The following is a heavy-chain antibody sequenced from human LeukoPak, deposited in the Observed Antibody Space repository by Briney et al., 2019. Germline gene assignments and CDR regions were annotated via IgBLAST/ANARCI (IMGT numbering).Heavy chain of an antibody. CDR1: GGSISSYY. D-gene: IGHD3-3*01. V-gene: IGHV4-59*08. Sequence: PSETLSLTCTVSGGSISSYYWSWIRQPPGKGLEWIGYIYYSGSTYYNPSLKSRVTISVDTSKNQFSLKLSSVTAADTAVYYCARHFYDFWSGYYGYFDYWGQGTLVTVSS. CDR2: IYYSGST. CDR3: ARHFYDFWSGYYGYFDY. J-gene: IGHJ4*02.